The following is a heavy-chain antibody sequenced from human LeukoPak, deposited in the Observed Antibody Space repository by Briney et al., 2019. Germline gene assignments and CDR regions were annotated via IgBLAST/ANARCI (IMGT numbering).Heavy chain of an antibody. Sequence: GGSLRLSCAASGFTFSSYSMNWVRQAPGKGLEWVSSISSSSSYIYYADSVKGRFTISRDNAKNSLYLQMNSLRAEDTAVYYCANYCSGGSCYSDAFDIWGQGTMVTVSS. CDR2: ISSSSSYI. V-gene: IGHV3-21*01. CDR3: ANYCSGGSCYSDAFDI. J-gene: IGHJ3*02. D-gene: IGHD2-15*01. CDR1: GFTFSSYS.